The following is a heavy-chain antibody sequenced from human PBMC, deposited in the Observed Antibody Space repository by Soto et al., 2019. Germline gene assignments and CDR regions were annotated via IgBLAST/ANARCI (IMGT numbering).Heavy chain of an antibody. CDR1: GGSISSYY. CDR2: IYYSGST. J-gene: IGHJ4*02. V-gene: IGHV4-59*08. CDR3: ARQSGGCSGGSCYLDY. Sequence: SETLSLTCTVSGGSISSYYWSWIRQPPGKGLEWIGYIYYSGSTNYNPSLKSRATISVDTSKNQFSLKLSSVTAADTAVYYCARQSGGCSGGSCYLDYWGQGTLVTVSS. D-gene: IGHD2-15*01.